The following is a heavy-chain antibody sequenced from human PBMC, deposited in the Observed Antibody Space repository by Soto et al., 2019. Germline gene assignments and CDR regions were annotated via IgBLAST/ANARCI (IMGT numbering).Heavy chain of an antibody. D-gene: IGHD3-22*01. CDR2: IYYSGST. V-gene: IGHV4-39*01. J-gene: IGHJ4*02. CDR1: GGSISSSSYY. CDR3: ARPIVSGGSYYPMLY. Sequence: TSETLSLTCTVSGGSISSSSYYCGWIRQPPWKGLEWIGSIYYSGSTYYNPSLKSRVTISVDTSKNQFSLKLGSVTAADTAVYYCARPIVSGGSYYPMLYWGQRTL.